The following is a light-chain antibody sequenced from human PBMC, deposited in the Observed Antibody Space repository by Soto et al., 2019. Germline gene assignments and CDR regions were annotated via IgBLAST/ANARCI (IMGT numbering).Light chain of an antibody. Sequence: EIVLTQSPGTLSLSPGERATLSCRASQSVSSSYLAWYQQKPGQTPRLLIYGASSRATGIPDRISGSGSGTDFTLTIGRLEPEDFAVYYCQQYGTAPRTFGQGTKVEIK. J-gene: IGKJ1*01. CDR3: QQYGTAPRT. V-gene: IGKV3-20*01. CDR2: GAS. CDR1: QSVSSSY.